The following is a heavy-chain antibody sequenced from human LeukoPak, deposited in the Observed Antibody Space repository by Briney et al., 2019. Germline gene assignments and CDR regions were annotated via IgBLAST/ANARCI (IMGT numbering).Heavy chain of an antibody. Sequence: GKSLKISCKGSGFTFSGYWIGWVRQMPGKGLEWMGIIYPGDSDIRYSPSFQGQVTISADKSISTAYLQWSSLKASDTAMYYCARHPNGYDHTSFNYWGQGTLVTVSS. CDR2: IYPGDSDI. CDR3: ARHPNGYDHTSFNY. J-gene: IGHJ4*02. D-gene: IGHD5-12*01. CDR1: GFTFSGYW. V-gene: IGHV5-51*01.